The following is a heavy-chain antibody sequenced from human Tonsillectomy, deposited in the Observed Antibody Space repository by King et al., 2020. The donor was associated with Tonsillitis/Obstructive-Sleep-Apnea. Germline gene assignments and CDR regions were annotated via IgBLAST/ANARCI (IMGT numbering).Heavy chain of an antibody. J-gene: IGHJ4*02. CDR3: ARRFDY. Sequence: VQLQQWGAGLLKPSETLSLTRAVYGGSFSGYYWSWIRQPPGKGLEWIGEINHSGSTNYNPSLKSRVTISVDTSKNQFSLKLSSVTAADTAVYYCARRFDYWGQGTLVTVSS. V-gene: IGHV4-34*01. CDR1: GGSFSGYY. CDR2: INHSGST.